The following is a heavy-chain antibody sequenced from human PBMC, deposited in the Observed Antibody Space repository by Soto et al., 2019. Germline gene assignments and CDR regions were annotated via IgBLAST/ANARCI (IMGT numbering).Heavy chain of an antibody. D-gene: IGHD5-12*01. Sequence: QVQLQESGPGLVKPSGTLSLTCAVSSGSISSSNWWSWVRQPPGKGLEWIGEIYPSGSTNYNPSLKSRVTISVDKSKNQFSLKLSSVTAADTAVYYCARGVSGSDREYYFDYWGQGTLVTVSS. CDR2: IYPSGST. CDR1: SGSISSSNW. J-gene: IGHJ4*02. V-gene: IGHV4-4*02. CDR3: ARGVSGSDREYYFDY.